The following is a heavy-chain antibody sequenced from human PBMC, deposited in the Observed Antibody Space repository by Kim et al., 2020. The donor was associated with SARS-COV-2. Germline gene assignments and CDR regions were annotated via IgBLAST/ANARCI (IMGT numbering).Heavy chain of an antibody. D-gene: IGHD3-9*01. V-gene: IGHV4-31*03. Sequence: SETLSLTCTVSGGSISSGGYYWSWIRQHPGKGLEWIGYIYYSGSTYYNPSLKSRVTISVDTSKNQFSLKLSSVTAADTAVYYCARDGLYYDILTGYQGAFDIWGQGTMVTVSS. J-gene: IGHJ3*02. CDR1: GGSISSGGYY. CDR3: ARDGLYYDILTGYQGAFDI. CDR2: IYYSGST.